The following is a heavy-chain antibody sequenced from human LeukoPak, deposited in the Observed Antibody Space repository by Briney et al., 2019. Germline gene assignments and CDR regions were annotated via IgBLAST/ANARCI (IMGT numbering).Heavy chain of an antibody. CDR2: ISSSGANT. Sequence: PGGSLRLPCAASGFTFSSDAMGWVRQAPGKGLEWVSIISSSGANTYYADSVKGRFTISRDNSKNTLYLQMNSLRAEDTAVYYCAKDLGELRYFDWAPHPGWFDPWGQGTLVTVSS. CDR1: GFTFSSDA. D-gene: IGHD3-9*01. J-gene: IGHJ5*02. V-gene: IGHV3-23*01. CDR3: AKDLGELRYFDWAPHPGWFDP.